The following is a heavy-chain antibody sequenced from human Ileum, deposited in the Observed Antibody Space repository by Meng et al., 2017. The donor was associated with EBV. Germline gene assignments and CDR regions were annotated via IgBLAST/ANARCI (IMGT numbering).Heavy chain of an antibody. D-gene: IGHD2-8*01. Sequence: QVQLQGSGPGLVGPSGTLSLTCSVSGDSISNEHWWSWVRQSPGKGLEWIGEIHHTRGPNYNPSLKSRVIISVDKSNNHFSLRLSAVTAADTAVYYCASNGAFSLDHWGQGTLVTGSS. CDR3: ASNGAFSLDH. CDR1: GDSISNEHW. J-gene: IGHJ4*02. CDR2: IHHTRGP. V-gene: IGHV4-4*02.